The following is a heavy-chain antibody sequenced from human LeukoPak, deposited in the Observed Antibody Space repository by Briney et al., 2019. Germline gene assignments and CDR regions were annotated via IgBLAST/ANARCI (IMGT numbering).Heavy chain of an antibody. CDR2: ISFDGSNK. V-gene: IGHV3-30*18. D-gene: IGHD6-13*01. J-gene: IGHJ4*02. CDR1: GFTFSNYA. Sequence: GRSLRLSCAASGFTFSNYAMHWVRQAPGKGLEWVAVISFDGSNKYYADSVKGRFTISRDDSKNTLYLQMNSLRAEDTAVYYCAKDYRSWFLDYWGQGTLVTVSS. CDR3: AKDYRSWFLDY.